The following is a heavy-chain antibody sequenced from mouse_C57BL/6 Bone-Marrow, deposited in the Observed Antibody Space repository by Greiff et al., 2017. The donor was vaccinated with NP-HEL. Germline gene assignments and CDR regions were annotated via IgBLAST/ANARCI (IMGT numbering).Heavy chain of an antibody. CDR2: IDPSDSYT. Sequence: QVQLKQPGAELVKPGASVKLSCKASGYTFTSYWMQWVKQRPGQGLEWIGEIDPSDSYTYYNHKFKGKATLTVDTSSSTAYMQLSSLTSEDSAVYYCAGDLVFDVWGTGTTVTVSS. CDR1: GYTFTSYW. CDR3: AGDLVFDV. V-gene: IGHV1-50*01. J-gene: IGHJ1*03.